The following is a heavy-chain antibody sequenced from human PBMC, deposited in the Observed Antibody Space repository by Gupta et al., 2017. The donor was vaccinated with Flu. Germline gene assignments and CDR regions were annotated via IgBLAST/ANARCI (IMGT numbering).Heavy chain of an antibody. Sequence: AIIWVRQAPGQGLEWVGGIIPVFGTSNNAQRFQGRVTITADESTRTAYMELSGLRSDDTAVYFCVIVHYYDTTGYTHLGHWGQGTQVTVSS. CDR3: VIVHYYDTTGYTHLGH. CDR2: IIPVFGTS. J-gene: IGHJ4*02. D-gene: IGHD3-22*01. V-gene: IGHV1-69*01. CDR1: A.